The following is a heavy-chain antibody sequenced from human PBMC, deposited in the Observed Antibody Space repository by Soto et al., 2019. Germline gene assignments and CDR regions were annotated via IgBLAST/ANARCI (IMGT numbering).Heavy chain of an antibody. CDR2: ISAYNGNT. V-gene: IGHV1-18*01. D-gene: IGHD2-8*01. J-gene: IGHJ4*02. Sequence: QVQLVQSGAEVKKPGASVKVSCKASGYTFTSYGISWVRQAPGQGLEWMGWISAYNGNTNYAQKLQGRVTMTTDTSTSTAYMELRSRRSDDTAVYYCARDWCGTNGVCYEGLDYWGQGTLVTVSS. CDR1: GYTFTSYG. CDR3: ARDWCGTNGVCYEGLDY.